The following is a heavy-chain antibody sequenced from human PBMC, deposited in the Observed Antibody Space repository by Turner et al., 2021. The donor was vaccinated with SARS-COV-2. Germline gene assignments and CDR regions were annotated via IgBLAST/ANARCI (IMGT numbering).Heavy chain of an antibody. CDR2: IGYEGSKK. Sequence: QVQLVESGGGVVEPGRSLSLSSAASGFTFSSYGMHWVRQAPGKGLEWVAVIGYEGSKKYYADSVKGRFTISRDNPKNTLYLQMNSLRAEDTAVYYCARDHYYESSGYTLDAFDIWGQGTMVTISS. V-gene: IGHV3-33*01. CDR3: ARDHYYESSGYTLDAFDI. J-gene: IGHJ3*02. CDR1: GFTFSSYG. D-gene: IGHD3-22*01.